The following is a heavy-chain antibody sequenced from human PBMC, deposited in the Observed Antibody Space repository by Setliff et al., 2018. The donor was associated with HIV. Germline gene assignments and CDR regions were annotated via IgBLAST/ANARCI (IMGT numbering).Heavy chain of an antibody. V-gene: IGHV4-39*01. CDR3: ASRVYYYDSSGYLREEGFDP. J-gene: IGHJ5*02. CDR1: GGSISSSSYY. Sequence: SETLSLTCTVPGGSISSSSYYWAWIRQPPGKGLEYIGSIHYNERTYYNPSLKSRVAISIDTSKNQFSLNLTSVTAADTAVYYCASRVYYYDSSGYLREEGFDPWGQGTLVTVSS. CDR2: IHYNERT. D-gene: IGHD3-22*01.